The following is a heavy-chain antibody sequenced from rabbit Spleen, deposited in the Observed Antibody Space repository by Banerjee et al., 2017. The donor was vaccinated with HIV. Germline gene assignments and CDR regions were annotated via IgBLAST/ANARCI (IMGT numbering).Heavy chain of an antibody. CDR2: IYTGSSGST. V-gene: IGHV1S40*01. CDR3: ARSGSDSRWAINL. Sequence: QSLEESGGDLVKPGASLTLTCKASGFSFSSGYDMCWVRQAPGRGLEWIACIYTGSSGSTWYASWAKGRFPISKPSSTTVTLQVTRLAVADTATYFCARSGSDSRWAINLWGQGTLVTVS. J-gene: IGHJ4*01. CDR1: GFSFSSGYD. D-gene: IGHD1-1*01.